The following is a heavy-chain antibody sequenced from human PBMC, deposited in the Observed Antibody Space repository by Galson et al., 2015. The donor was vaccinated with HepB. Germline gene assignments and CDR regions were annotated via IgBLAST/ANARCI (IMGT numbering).Heavy chain of an antibody. CDR1: GFTFSDYY. D-gene: IGHD5-12*01. CDR2: IYYSGST. J-gene: IGHJ4*02. CDR3: ARSSDMVATYY. Sequence: LRLSCAASGFTFSDYYMSWIRQPPGKGLEWIGSIYYSGSTYYNPSLKSRVTISVDTSKNQFSLKVSSVTAADTAVYYCARSSDMVATYYWGQGTLVTVSS. V-gene: IGHV4-38-2*01.